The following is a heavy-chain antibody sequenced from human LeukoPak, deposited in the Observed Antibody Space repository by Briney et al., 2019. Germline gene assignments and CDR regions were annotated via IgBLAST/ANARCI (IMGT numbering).Heavy chain of an antibody. Sequence: SVKVSCKASGFTFTSSAVQWVRQARGQRLEWIGWIVVGSGNTNYAQKFQERVTIIRDMSTSTAYMELSSLRSEDTAVYYCAAAVVPAAVYYYYGMDVWGKGTTVTVSS. D-gene: IGHD2-2*01. CDR1: GFTFTSSA. V-gene: IGHV1-58*01. CDR2: IVVGSGNT. CDR3: AAAVVPAAVYYYYGMDV. J-gene: IGHJ6*04.